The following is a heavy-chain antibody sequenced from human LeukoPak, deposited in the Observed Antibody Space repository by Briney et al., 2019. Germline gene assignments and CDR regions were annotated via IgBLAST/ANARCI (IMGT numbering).Heavy chain of an antibody. D-gene: IGHD3-9*01. CDR1: GYSFTSYW. CDR3: ARHEYYDILTGYYQGNWFDP. V-gene: IGHV5-51*01. J-gene: IGHJ5*02. CDR2: IYPGDSDT. Sequence: GESLKISCKGSGYSFTSYWIGWVRQMPGKGLEWMGIIYPGDSDTRYSPSFQGQVTISADKSISTAYLQWSSLKASDTAMYYCARHEYYDILTGYYQGNWFDPWGRGTLVTVSS.